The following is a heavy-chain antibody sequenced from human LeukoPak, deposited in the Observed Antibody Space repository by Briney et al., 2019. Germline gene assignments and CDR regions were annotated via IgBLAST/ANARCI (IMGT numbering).Heavy chain of an antibody. V-gene: IGHV3-23*01. CDR3: AKEICGGDCYTNWFDP. J-gene: IGHJ5*02. D-gene: IGHD2-21*02. CDR2: LSASGGLT. Sequence: PGGSLRLSCAASGFTFSSYAMSWVRQAPGKGLEWVSGLSASGGLTYYSDSVKGRFTISRDNSKNTLYLQMNSLRAEDTAVYYCAKEICGGDCYTNWFDPWGQGTLVTVSS. CDR1: GFTFSSYA.